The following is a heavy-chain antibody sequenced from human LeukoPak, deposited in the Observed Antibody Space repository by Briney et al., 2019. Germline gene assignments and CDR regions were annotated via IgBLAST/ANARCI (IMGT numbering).Heavy chain of an antibody. CDR2: IIPIFGTA. Sequence: SVKVSCKAPGGTFSSYAISWVRQPPGQGLEWMGGIIPIFGTANYAQKFQGRVTITTDESTSTAYMELSSLRSEDTAVYYCARLPDSSWGQGTLVTVSS. D-gene: IGHD1-14*01. J-gene: IGHJ4*02. V-gene: IGHV1-69*05. CDR1: GGTFSSYA. CDR3: ARLPDSS.